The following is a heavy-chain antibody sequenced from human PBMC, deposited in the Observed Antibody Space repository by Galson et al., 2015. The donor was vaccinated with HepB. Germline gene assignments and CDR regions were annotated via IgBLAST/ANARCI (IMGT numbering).Heavy chain of an antibody. CDR2: INPDNGNT. CDR3: ARGPWFGELTGGLVLQH. CDR1: GYTFNTYG. J-gene: IGHJ1*01. D-gene: IGHD3-10*01. Sequence: SVKVSCKASGYTFNTYGITYVRQAPGQGLEWVGWINPDNGNTKYAQKLQGRVTMTTDTSTSTAYMELRSLRSDDTAVYYCARGPWFGELTGGLVLQHWGQGTLVTVSS. V-gene: IGHV1-18*04.